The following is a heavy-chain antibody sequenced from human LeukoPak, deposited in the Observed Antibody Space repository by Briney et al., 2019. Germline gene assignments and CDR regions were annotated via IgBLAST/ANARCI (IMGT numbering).Heavy chain of an antibody. J-gene: IGHJ6*03. CDR3: ARERYSSGMDV. Sequence: SETLSLTCTVSGGSISSYYWSWIRQPPGKGLEWIGYIYYSGSTNYNPSLKSRVTISVNTSKNQFSLKLSSVTAADTAVYYCARERYSSGMDVWGKGTTVTVSS. V-gene: IGHV4-59*01. D-gene: IGHD6-19*01. CDR1: GGSISSYY. CDR2: IYYSGST.